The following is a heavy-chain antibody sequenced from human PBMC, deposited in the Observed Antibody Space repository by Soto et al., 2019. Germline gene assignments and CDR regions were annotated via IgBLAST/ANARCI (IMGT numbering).Heavy chain of an antibody. D-gene: IGHD3-16*02. CDR2: ISGSGGST. Sequence: GGSLRLSCAASGFTFSSYAMSWVRQAPGKGLEWVSAISGSGGSTYYADSVKGRFTISRDNSKNTLYLQMNSLRAEDTDVYYCAKIWEEHLGELSLYPFYYYYYMDVWGKGTTVTVSS. J-gene: IGHJ6*03. CDR3: AKIWEEHLGELSLYPFYYYYYMDV. CDR1: GFTFSSYA. V-gene: IGHV3-23*01.